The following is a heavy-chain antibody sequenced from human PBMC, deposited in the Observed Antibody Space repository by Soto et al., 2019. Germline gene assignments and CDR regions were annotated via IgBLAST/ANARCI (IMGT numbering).Heavy chain of an antibody. CDR2: ISSDGSDK. V-gene: IGHV3-30*03. Sequence: QVQLVESGGGVVQPGRSLRLSCAASGFTFSSYGMHWVRQAPGTGLEWVAVISSDGSDKYYADSVKGRFTISRDNSKYTLYLQMNSLRAEXXXXXXXXXDRSGSWSVDFWGQGTL. J-gene: IGHJ4*02. CDR1: GFTFSSYG. CDR3: XXDRSGSWSVDF. D-gene: IGHD6-13*01.